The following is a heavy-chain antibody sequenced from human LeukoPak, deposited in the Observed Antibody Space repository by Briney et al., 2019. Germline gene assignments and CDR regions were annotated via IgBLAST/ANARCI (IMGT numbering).Heavy chain of an antibody. CDR2: IYSGGST. CDR1: GFTFSGSA. Sequence: PGGSLRLSCAASGFTFSGSAMSWVRQAPGERLEWVSVIYSGGSTYYADSVKGRFTISRDNSKNTLYLQTNSLRAEDTAVYYCARTRVDTTTFDYFDYWGQGTLVTVSS. CDR3: ARTRVDTTTFDYFDY. V-gene: IGHV3-53*01. J-gene: IGHJ4*02. D-gene: IGHD4-11*01.